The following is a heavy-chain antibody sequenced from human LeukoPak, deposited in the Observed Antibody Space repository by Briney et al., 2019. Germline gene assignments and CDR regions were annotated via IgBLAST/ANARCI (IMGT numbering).Heavy chain of an antibody. CDR2: ISAYNGNT. CDR3: ARYRTFGGVIVMGDLDY. D-gene: IGHD3-16*02. J-gene: IGHJ4*02. CDR1: GYTFTIYG. Sequence: AAVTVSFKASGYTFTIYGISWVRQAPGQGLEWMGWISAYNGNTNYSQKLQGRGTMTTDTSTSTAYMELRSLRSDDTAVYYCARYRTFGGVIVMGDLDYWGQGTLVTVSS. V-gene: IGHV1-18*01.